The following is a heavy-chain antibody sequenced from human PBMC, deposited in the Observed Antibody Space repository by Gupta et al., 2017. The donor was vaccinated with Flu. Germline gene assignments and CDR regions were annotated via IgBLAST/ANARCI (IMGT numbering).Heavy chain of an antibody. J-gene: IGHJ4*02. D-gene: IGHD2-21*02. CDR3: ARVTGGNSVFDFDY. CDR1: GYTFPGYY. Sequence: QVQLVQSGAELKKPGASVKLSCKASGYTFPGYYMHWVRQAPGQGLEWMGWINPNSGGTNYAQKFQGRVTMTRDTSISTAYMELGRLRSDDTAVYYCARVTGGNSVFDFDYWGQGTLVTVSS. V-gene: IGHV1-2*02. CDR2: INPNSGGT.